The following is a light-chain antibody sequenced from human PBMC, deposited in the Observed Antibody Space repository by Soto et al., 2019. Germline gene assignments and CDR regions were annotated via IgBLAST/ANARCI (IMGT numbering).Light chain of an antibody. CDR3: QQRSNWPPFT. Sequence: EIVLTQSPATLSLSPGERATLSCSARQSVSSYLAWYHQKPGQAPRLLIYDASNRATGIPARFSGSGSGTDFTLTISSLEPEDFAVYYCQQRSNWPPFTFGPGTKVDIK. CDR1: QSVSSY. J-gene: IGKJ3*01. V-gene: IGKV3-11*01. CDR2: DAS.